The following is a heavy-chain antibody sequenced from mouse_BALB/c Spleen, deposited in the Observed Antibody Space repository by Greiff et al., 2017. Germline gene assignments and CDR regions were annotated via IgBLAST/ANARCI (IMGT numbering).Heavy chain of an antibody. V-gene: IGHV5-17*02. Sequence: EVKLVESGGGLVQPGGSRKLSCAASGFTFSSFGMHWVRQAPEKGLEWVAYISSGSSTIYYADTVKGRFTISRDNPKNTLFLQMTSLRSEDTAMYYCARHRGNSWYFDVWGQGTTLTVSS. J-gene: IGHJ2*01. CDR3: ARHRGNSWYFDV. CDR1: GFTFSSFG. D-gene: IGHD2-1*01. CDR2: ISSGSSTI.